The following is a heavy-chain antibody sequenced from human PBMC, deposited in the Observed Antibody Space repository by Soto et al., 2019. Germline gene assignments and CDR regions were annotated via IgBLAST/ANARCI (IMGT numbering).Heavy chain of an antibody. D-gene: IGHD3-3*01. J-gene: IGHJ6*02. CDR1: GGSFSGYY. Sequence: PSETLSLTCAVYGGSFSGYYWSWIRQPPGKGLEWIGEINHSGSTNYNPSLKSRVTIPVDTSKNQFSLKLSSVTAADTAVYYCARGRSGGRYYDFWSGSNYYYYYGMDVWGQGTTVTVSS. CDR3: ARGRSGGRYYDFWSGSNYYYYYGMDV. V-gene: IGHV4-34*01. CDR2: INHSGST.